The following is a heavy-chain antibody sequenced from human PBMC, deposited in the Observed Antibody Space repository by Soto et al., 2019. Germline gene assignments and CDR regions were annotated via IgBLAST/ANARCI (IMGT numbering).Heavy chain of an antibody. J-gene: IGHJ4*02. V-gene: IGHV3-33*01. CDR3: ARVSESFWSGYYSIFDY. D-gene: IGHD3-3*01. CDR2: IWYDGSNK. CDR1: GFTFSSYG. Sequence: GGSLRLSCAASGFTFSSYGMHWVRQAPGKGLEWVAVIWYDGSNKYYADSVKGRFTISRDNSKNALYLQMNSLRAEDTAVYYCARVSESFWSGYYSIFDYWGQGTLVTVSS.